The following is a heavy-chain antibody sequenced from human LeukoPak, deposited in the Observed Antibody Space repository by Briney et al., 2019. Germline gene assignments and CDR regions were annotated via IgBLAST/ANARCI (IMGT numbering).Heavy chain of an antibody. CDR3: ARALGDDVDWFDP. J-gene: IGHJ5*02. CDR2: ISSSSSYI. Sequence: SGGSLRLSCAASGFTFSSYSMNWVRQAPGKGLEWVSSISSSSSYIYYADSVKGRFTISRDNAKNSLYLQMNSLRAEDTAVYYCARALGDDVDWFDPWGQGTLVTVSS. D-gene: IGHD3-10*01. V-gene: IGHV3-21*01. CDR1: GFTFSSYS.